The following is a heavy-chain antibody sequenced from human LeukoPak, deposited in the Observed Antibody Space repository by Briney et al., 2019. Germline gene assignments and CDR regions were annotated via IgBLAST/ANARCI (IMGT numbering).Heavy chain of an antibody. CDR3: ARELYSGSYYDAFDI. J-gene: IGHJ3*02. Sequence: GGSLRLSCAASGFTFSTYEMNWVRQAAGKELECLSYISRSGSTIYYADSVKGRFTISRDNAKNSLYLQMNSLRAEDTAVYYCARELYSGSYYDAFDIWGQGTMVTVSS. D-gene: IGHD1-26*01. CDR1: GFTFSTYE. V-gene: IGHV3-48*03. CDR2: ISRSGSTI.